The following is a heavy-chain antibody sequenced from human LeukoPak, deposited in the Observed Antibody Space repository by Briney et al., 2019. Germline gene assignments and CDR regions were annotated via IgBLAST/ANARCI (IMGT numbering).Heavy chain of an antibody. Sequence: ASVKVSSKASGGTFSSSAISWVRQAPGQGLEWMGGIIPIFGTANYAQKFQGRVTITTDESTSTAYMELSSLRSEDTAVYYCAREVAVAGHFDYWGQGTLVTVSS. CDR3: AREVAVAGHFDY. CDR2: IIPIFGTA. J-gene: IGHJ4*02. V-gene: IGHV1-69*05. CDR1: GGTFSSSA. D-gene: IGHD6-19*01.